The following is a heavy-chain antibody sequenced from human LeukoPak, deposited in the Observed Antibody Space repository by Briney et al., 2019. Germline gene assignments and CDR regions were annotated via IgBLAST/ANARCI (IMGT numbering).Heavy chain of an antibody. CDR1: GVSVSSGSYY. D-gene: IGHD3-22*01. V-gene: IGHV4-61*01. J-gene: IGHJ3*02. CDR3: ARAWDSSGYRGAFHI. CDR2: ISYTGST. Sequence: PSETLSLTCTVSGVSVSSGSYYWNWIRQPPGKGLEWIGYISYTGSTNYNPSLKSRVTISVETSKKQISLKLSSVTAADTAVYYCARAWDSSGYRGAFHIWGQGTMVTVSS.